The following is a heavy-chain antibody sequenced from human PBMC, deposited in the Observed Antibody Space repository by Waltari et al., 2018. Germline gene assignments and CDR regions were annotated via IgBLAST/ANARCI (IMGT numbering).Heavy chain of an antibody. V-gene: IGHV3-23*01. Sequence: EVQLLESGGGLVQPGGSLRLSCAASGFTFGSYAMRWVRQAPGKGLEWVSAISGSGGSTYYADSVKGRFTISRDNSKNTLYLQMNSLRAEDTAVYYCAKGSGDSSGYHPTYYFDYWGQGTLVTVSS. CDR3: AKGSGDSSGYHPTYYFDY. CDR2: ISGSGGST. D-gene: IGHD3-22*01. J-gene: IGHJ4*02. CDR1: GFTFGSYA.